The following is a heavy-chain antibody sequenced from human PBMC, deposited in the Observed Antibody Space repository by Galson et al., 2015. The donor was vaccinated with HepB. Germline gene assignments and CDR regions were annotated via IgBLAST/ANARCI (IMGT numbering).Heavy chain of an antibody. D-gene: IGHD2-15*01. Sequence: SLRLSCAASGFTFSSYAMSWVRQAPGKGLEWVSAISGSGGITYYADSVRGRFTISRDNSRNTLYLQMNTLRAEDTAVYYCAIRLGYCSGGSCRYWGQGTLVTVSS. V-gene: IGHV3-23*01. CDR3: AIRLGYCSGGSCRY. CDR1: GFTFSSYA. J-gene: IGHJ4*02. CDR2: ISGSGGIT.